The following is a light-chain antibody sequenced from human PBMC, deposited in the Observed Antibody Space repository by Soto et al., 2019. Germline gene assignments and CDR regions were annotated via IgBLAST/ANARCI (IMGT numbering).Light chain of an antibody. Sequence: EIVLTQSPGTLSLSPGERATLSSRHSQSVTYLAWYQQKPGQAPRLIINGASTRATGIPDRFSGSGSGTEFTLTISSLQSEDSAVYYCQQYDKWPGTFGQGTKVDI. CDR1: QSVTY. CDR3: QQYDKWPGT. J-gene: IGKJ1*01. V-gene: IGKV3-15*01. CDR2: GAS.